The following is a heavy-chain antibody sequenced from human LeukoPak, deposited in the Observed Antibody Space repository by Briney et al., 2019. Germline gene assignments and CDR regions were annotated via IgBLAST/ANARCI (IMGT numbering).Heavy chain of an antibody. J-gene: IGHJ4*02. CDR1: GYTFTGYY. V-gene: IGHV1-2*02. Sequence: ASVKVSCKASGYTFTGYYMHWVRQAPGQGLEWMGWINPNSGGTNYAQKFQGRVTMTRDTSISTAYMELSRLRSDDTAVYYCARTERYCSSTSCYPGIDYWGQGTLVTVSS. D-gene: IGHD2-2*01. CDR3: ARTERYCSSTSCYPGIDY. CDR2: INPNSGGT.